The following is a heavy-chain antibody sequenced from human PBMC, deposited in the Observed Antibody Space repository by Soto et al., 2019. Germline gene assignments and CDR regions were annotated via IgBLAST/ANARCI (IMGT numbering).Heavy chain of an antibody. Sequence: ASVKVSCKASGYTFTSYDINWVRQATGQGLEWMGWMNPNSGNTGYAQKFQGRVTMTRNTSISTAYMELSSLRSEDTAMYYCARANVWNAGFFAINSFDPWGQGTLVTVSS. CDR1: GYTFTSYD. J-gene: IGHJ5*02. CDR2: MNPNSGNT. CDR3: ARANVWNAGFFAINSFDP. D-gene: IGHD1-1*01. V-gene: IGHV1-8*01.